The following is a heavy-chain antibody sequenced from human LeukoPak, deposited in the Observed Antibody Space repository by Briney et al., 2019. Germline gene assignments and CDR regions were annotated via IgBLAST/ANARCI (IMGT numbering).Heavy chain of an antibody. CDR3: ARGHYDILTGNYKWTPDY. J-gene: IGHJ4*02. V-gene: IGHV3-21*06. CDR1: GFTFSK. Sequence: GGSLRLSCAASGFTFSKMNWIRRAPGRGLEWVSSIHSGGSDVYYADSVKGRFTVSRDNAKNSLFLQMNSLRAEDTALYYCARGHYDILTGNYKWTPDYWGQGTLVTVSS. CDR2: IHSGGSDV. D-gene: IGHD3-9*01.